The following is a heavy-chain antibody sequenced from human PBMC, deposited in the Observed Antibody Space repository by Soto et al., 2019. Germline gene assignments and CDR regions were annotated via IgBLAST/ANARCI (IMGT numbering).Heavy chain of an antibody. V-gene: IGHV4-34*01. CDR1: GGSFSGYY. J-gene: IGHJ4*02. Sequence: PSETLSLTCAVYGGSFSGYYWSWIRQPPGKGLEWIGEINHSGSTNYNPSLKSRVTISVDTSKNQFSLKLSSVTAADTAVYYCARGRGYVGCVTYDYWGQGTLVTVSS. D-gene: IGHD5-12*01. CDR2: INHSGST. CDR3: ARGRGYVGCVTYDY.